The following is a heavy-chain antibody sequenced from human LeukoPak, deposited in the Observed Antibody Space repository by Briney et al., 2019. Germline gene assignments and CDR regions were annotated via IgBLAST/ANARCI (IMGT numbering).Heavy chain of an antibody. Sequence: PGGSLRLSCAASGFTFSSYAMHWVRQAPGKGLEWVAVISYDGSNKYYADSVKGRFTISRDNSKNTLYLQMNSLRAEDTAVYYCAREPYSSGWYFSYYFDYWGQGTLVTVSP. J-gene: IGHJ4*02. CDR2: ISYDGSNK. CDR1: GFTFSSYA. CDR3: AREPYSSGWYFSYYFDY. V-gene: IGHV3-30*04. D-gene: IGHD6-19*01.